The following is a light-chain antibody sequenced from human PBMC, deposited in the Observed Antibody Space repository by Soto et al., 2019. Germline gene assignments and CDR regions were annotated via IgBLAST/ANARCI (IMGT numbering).Light chain of an antibody. J-gene: IGKJ1*01. CDR2: GAF. CDR3: QQSYSTPRT. Sequence: DIQMTQSPSSLSASVGVRVTITCRASQSIIRYLNWYQQKPGKAPNLLIYGAFSLQSGVPSRFSGSGSGTDFTLTISSLQPEDFATYYCQQSYSTPRTFGQGTRVEIK. CDR1: QSIIRY. V-gene: IGKV1-39*01.